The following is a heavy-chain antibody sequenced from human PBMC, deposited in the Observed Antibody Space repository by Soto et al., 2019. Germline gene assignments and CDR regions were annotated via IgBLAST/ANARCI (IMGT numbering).Heavy chain of an antibody. CDR1: GGTFRSYA. D-gene: IGHD2-8*01. V-gene: IGHV1-69*01. J-gene: IGHJ4*02. CDR2: IVPVFDTT. CDR3: AAVVVDYCSYGVCHDLNPSDC. Sequence: QRQLVQSGAEVKKPGSSVKVSCKASGGTFRSYAFIWVRQAPGQGLEWMGGIVPVFDTTTYSQKFQGRVTIPADESTSIAYMELSSMKSEDTALYFCAAVVVDYCSYGVCHDLNPSDCWGQGTLVTVSS.